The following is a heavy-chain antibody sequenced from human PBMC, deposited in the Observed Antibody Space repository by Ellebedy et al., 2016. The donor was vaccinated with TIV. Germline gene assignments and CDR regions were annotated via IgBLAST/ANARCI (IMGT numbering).Heavy chain of an antibody. V-gene: IGHV1-24*01. CDR1: GYTFTSYY. CDR2: FDPEDGET. CDR3: ARARGYYYDSSGYSTYYYYYGMDV. J-gene: IGHJ6*02. Sequence: AASVKVSCKASGYTFTSYYMHWVRQAPGKGLEWMGGFDPEDGETIYAQKFQGRVTMTEDTSTDTAYMELSSLRSEDTAVYYCARARGYYYDSSGYSTYYYYYGMDVWGQGTTVTVSS. D-gene: IGHD3-22*01.